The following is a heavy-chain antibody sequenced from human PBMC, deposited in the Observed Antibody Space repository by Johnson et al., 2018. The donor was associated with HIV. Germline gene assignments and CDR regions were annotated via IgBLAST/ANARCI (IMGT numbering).Heavy chain of an antibody. D-gene: IGHD2-21*02. V-gene: IGHV3-9*01. J-gene: IGHJ3*02. Sequence: VQLVESGGGLVQRGRSLRLSCAASGFTFDDYAMHWVRQAPGKGLEWVSGISWNSGSIGYADSVKGRFTISRDNAKNSLYLQMNSLRAEDTALYYCAKEEAYCGGDCLGAFDIWGQGTMVTVSS. CDR3: AKEEAYCGGDCLGAFDI. CDR1: GFTFDDYA. CDR2: ISWNSGSI.